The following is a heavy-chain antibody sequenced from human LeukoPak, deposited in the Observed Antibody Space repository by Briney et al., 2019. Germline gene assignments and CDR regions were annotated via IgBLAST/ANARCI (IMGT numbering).Heavy chain of an antibody. J-gene: IGHJ4*02. CDR3: AKGRPGVDY. V-gene: IGHV3-9*01. D-gene: IGHD3-10*01. Sequence: PGGSLRLSCAASGFTFDDYAMHWVRQAPGKGLEWVSGISWNSGSIGYADSVKGRFTISRDNAKNSLYLQMNSLRAEDTALYCCAKGRPGVDYWGQGTLVTVSS. CDR2: ISWNSGSI. CDR1: GFTFDDYA.